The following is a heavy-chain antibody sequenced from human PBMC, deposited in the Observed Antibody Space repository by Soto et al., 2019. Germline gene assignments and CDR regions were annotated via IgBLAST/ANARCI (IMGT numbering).Heavy chain of an antibody. J-gene: IGHJ4*02. Sequence: PGGSLRLSCAASGFTFSSYAMSWVRQAPGKGLEWVSAISGSGGSTYYADSVKGRFTISRDNSKNTLYLQMNSLRAEDTAVYYCAKDPGGFLEWSDTQYFDYWGQGTLVTVSS. D-gene: IGHD3-3*01. CDR3: AKDPGGFLEWSDTQYFDY. V-gene: IGHV3-23*01. CDR2: ISGSGGST. CDR1: GFTFSSYA.